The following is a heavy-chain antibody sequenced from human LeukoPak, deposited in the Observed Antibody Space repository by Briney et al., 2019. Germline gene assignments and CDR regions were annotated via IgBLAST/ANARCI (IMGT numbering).Heavy chain of an antibody. CDR1: GGSFCGYY. D-gene: IGHD6-25*01. CDR3: ATIQRDHAFDI. Sequence: SETLSLTCAVSGGSFCGYYWSWICHPPGKGLEWIGEINQSGSTNYNPSLKSRVTISVDTSKNQFSLKLNSMTAADTAVYYCATIQRDHAFDIWGQGTVVTVSS. V-gene: IGHV4-34*01. J-gene: IGHJ3*02. CDR2: INQSGST.